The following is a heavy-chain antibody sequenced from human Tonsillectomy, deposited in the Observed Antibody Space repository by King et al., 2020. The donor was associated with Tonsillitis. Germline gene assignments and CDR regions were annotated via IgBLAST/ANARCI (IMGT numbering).Heavy chain of an antibody. V-gene: IGHV5-51*01. CDR3: ARSGSSRWNNNPNTRNNWFDP. J-gene: IGHJ5*02. D-gene: IGHD6-13*01. CDR1: GYSFTSYW. Sequence: QLVQSGAEVKKPGESLKISCKGSGYSFTSYWIGWVRQMPGKGLEWMGIIYPGDSDTRYSPSFQGQVTIPADKSISTAYLQWSSLKASDTAMYYCARSGSSRWNNNPNTRNNWFDPWGQGTLVTVSA. CDR2: IYPGDSDT.